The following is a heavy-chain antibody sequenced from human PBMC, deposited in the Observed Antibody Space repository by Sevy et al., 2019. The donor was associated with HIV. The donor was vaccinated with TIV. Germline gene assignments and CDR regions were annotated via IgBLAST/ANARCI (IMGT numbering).Heavy chain of an antibody. V-gene: IGHV4-59*01. CDR1: GGSISSYY. Sequence: TLSLTCTVSGGSISSYYWSWIRQPPGKGLEWIGYIYYSGSTNYNPSLKSRVTISVDTSKNQFSLKLSSVTAADTAVYYCASGFWSGYYRESWFDPWGQGTLVTVSS. CDR3: ASGFWSGYYRESWFDP. D-gene: IGHD3-3*01. J-gene: IGHJ5*02. CDR2: IYYSGST.